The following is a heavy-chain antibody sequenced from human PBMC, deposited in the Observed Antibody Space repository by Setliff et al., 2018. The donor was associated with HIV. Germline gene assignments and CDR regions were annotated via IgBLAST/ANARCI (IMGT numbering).Heavy chain of an antibody. CDR3: ARGGYCSSNSCYEDGMDV. V-gene: IGHV1-24*01. Sequence: ASVKVSCKVSGYTLTELSRHWVRQAPGKGLEWMGGFDPEDGETIYAQKFQGRVTMTEDTSTDTAYMELSSLRSEDTAVYYCARGGYCSSNSCYEDGMDVWGQGTTVTVSS. CDR1: GYTLTELS. J-gene: IGHJ6*02. D-gene: IGHD2-2*01. CDR2: FDPEDGET.